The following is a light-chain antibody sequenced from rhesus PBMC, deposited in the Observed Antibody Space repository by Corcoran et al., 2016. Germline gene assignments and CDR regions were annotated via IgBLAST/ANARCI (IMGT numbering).Light chain of an antibody. Sequence: QSALTQPPSVSKSLGQSVTISCTGTSSDIGGYNDVSWYQQHPGTAPRLLIYDVSKRPSGVSDRFSGSKSGNTASLTISGLQAGDEADYYCCSYRSGSTFDVFGSGTKLTVL. J-gene: IGLJ6*01. CDR3: CSYRSGSTFDV. CDR2: DVS. CDR1: SSDIGGYND. V-gene: IGLV2S9*01.